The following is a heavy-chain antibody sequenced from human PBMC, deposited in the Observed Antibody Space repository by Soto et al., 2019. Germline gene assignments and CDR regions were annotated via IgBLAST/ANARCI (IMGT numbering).Heavy chain of an antibody. CDR2: ISYDGSNK. D-gene: IGHD6-19*01. Sequence: GGSLRLSCAASGFTFSSYAMHWVRQAPGKGLEWVAVISYDGSNKYYADSVKGRFTISRDNSKNTLYLQMNSLRAEDTAVYYCARGGGVAGKPTDWFDPWGQGTLVTISS. V-gene: IGHV3-30-3*01. CDR3: ARGGGVAGKPTDWFDP. J-gene: IGHJ5*02. CDR1: GFTFSSYA.